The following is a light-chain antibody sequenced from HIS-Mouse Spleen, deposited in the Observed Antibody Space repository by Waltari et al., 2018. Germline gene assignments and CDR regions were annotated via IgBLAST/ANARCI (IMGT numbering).Light chain of an antibody. V-gene: IGLV3-10*01. CDR3: YSTDSSGNHRV. CDR1: ALPKKY. CDR2: EDS. J-gene: IGLJ2*01. Sequence: SYELTQPPPVSVSPGQTARITCSGEALPKKYAYWYQQKSGQAPVLGIYEDSKRPSGIPERFSGSSSGTMATLTISGAQVEDEADYYCYSTDSSGNHRVFGGGTKLTVL.